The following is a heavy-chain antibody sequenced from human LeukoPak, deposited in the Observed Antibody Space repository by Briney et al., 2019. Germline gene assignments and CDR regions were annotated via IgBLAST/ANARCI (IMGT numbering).Heavy chain of an antibody. J-gene: IGHJ4*02. D-gene: IGHD5-24*01. CDR1: GFIFSSYE. CDR3: ARGRRDGYNY. CDR2: ISTTGTTI. Sequence: GGSLRLSCEASGFIFSSYEMSWVRQAPGKGLEWVSYISTTGTTIYYSDSVRGRFTISRDNARNSLFLQMSSLRAEDTAVYYCARGRRDGYNYWGQGTLVTVSS. V-gene: IGHV3-48*03.